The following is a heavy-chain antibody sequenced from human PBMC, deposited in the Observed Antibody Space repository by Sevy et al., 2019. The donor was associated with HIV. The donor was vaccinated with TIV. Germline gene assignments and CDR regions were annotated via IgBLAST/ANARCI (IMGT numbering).Heavy chain of an antibody. CDR3: ARDTRFGYCSSSSLCSIYYYGSGRGLDAFDV. CDR1: GYTFTGYY. Sequence: ASVKVSCKASGYTFTGYYMHWVRQAPGQGLEWMGWINPNSGGTNYAQKFQGRVTMTRGTSISTAYMVLSRLRYDDTAVYYCARDTRFGYCSSSSLCSIYYYGSGRGLDAFDVWGQGTMVTVSS. CDR2: INPNSGGT. V-gene: IGHV1-2*02. J-gene: IGHJ3*01. D-gene: IGHD3-10*01.